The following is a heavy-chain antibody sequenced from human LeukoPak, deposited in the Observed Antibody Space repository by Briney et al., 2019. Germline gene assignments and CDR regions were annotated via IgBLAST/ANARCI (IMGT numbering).Heavy chain of an antibody. CDR1: GGTFSSYA. Sequence: ASVKVSCKASGGTFSSYAISWVRQAPGQGLEWMGGIIPIFGTANYAQKFQGRVTITADESTSTAYMELSSLRSEDTAVYYCARNPIYGDYGRFDIWGQGTMVTVSS. CDR2: IIPIFGTA. V-gene: IGHV1-69*01. D-gene: IGHD4-17*01. J-gene: IGHJ3*02. CDR3: ARNPIYGDYGRFDI.